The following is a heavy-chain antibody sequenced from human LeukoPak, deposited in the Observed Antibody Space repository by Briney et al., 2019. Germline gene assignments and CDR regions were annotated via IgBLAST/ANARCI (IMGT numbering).Heavy chain of an antibody. Sequence: GASVKVSCKASGYTFTRYGISWVRQAPGQGLEWMGWISAYNGNTNYAQKLQGRVTMTTDTSTSTAYMELRSLRPDDTAVYYCARETDLCSSTSCYAFDIWGHGTMVTVST. CDR1: GYTFTRYG. V-gene: IGHV1-18*01. J-gene: IGHJ3*02. D-gene: IGHD2-2*01. CDR3: ARETDLCSSTSCYAFDI. CDR2: ISAYNGNT.